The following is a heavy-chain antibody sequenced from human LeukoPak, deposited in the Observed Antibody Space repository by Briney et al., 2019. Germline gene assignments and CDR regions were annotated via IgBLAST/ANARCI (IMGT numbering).Heavy chain of an antibody. Sequence: SETLSLTCTVSGGSISSGGYYWSWIRQPPGKGLEWIGSIYYSGSTSYNPSLKSRVTISVDTSKNQFSLKLSSVTAADTAVYYCARVTYSSSSMSLDAFDIWGQGTMVTVSS. CDR2: IYYSGST. D-gene: IGHD6-6*01. J-gene: IGHJ3*02. CDR3: ARVTYSSSSMSLDAFDI. CDR1: GGSISSGGYY. V-gene: IGHV4-39*07.